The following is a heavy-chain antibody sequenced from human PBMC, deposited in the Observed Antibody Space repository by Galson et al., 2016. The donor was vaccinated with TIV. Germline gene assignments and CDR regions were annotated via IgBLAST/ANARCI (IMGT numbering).Heavy chain of an antibody. CDR1: GDSVSSTSAA. CDR3: ARGAPSVFGVIMTLDY. Sequence: CAISGDSVSSTSAAWNWIRQSPSRGLEWLGRTYYRSTWYNDYAASLKRRITINPDTSKNQLSLQLTSVTPEDAAVYYCARGAPSVFGVIMTLDYWGQGTLV. J-gene: IGHJ4*02. D-gene: IGHD3-3*01. V-gene: IGHV6-1*01. CDR2: TYYRSTWYN.